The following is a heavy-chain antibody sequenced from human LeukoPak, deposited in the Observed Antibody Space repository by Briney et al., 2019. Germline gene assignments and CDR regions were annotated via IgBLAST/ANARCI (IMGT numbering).Heavy chain of an antibody. CDR1: GFTFSSYG. CDR3: AKDHSTHYYGSGTYGPRGYSDY. J-gene: IGHJ4*02. D-gene: IGHD3-10*01. Sequence: GGSLRLSCAASGFTFSSYGMHWVRQAPGKGPEWVALIWDDGSNNYYADSVKGRFTISRDNSKNTLYLQMNSLRAEDTAVYYCAKDHSTHYYGSGTYGPRGYSDYWGQGTLVTVSS. CDR2: IWDDGSNN. V-gene: IGHV3-33*06.